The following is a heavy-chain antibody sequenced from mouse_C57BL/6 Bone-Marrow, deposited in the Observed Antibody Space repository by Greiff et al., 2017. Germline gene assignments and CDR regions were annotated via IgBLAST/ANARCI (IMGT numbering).Heavy chain of an antibody. J-gene: IGHJ4*01. CDR1: GYAFSSSW. D-gene: IGHD1-1*01. V-gene: IGHV1-82*01. CDR2: ISPGDGDT. Sequence: QVQLQQSGPELVKPGASVKISCKASGYAFSSSWMNWVKQRPGKGLEWIGRISPGDGDTNYNGKFKGKATLTADKSSSTAYLQLSSLTSEDSAVYFCAILLGAMDYWGQGTSVTVSS. CDR3: AILLGAMDY.